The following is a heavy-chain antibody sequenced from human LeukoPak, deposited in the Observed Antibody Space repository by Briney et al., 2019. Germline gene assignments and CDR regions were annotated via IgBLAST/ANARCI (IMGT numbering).Heavy chain of an antibody. CDR3: ARYGGTNRSFDY. Sequence: ASVKVSCKASGYTFSSYGITWVQQAPGQGLEWMGWISPSSGNTNYVQNLQGRVSMTTDTSTSTAYMELRSLRSDDTAVYYCARYGGTNRSFDYWGPGTLVSVSS. CDR2: ISPSSGNT. V-gene: IGHV1-18*01. CDR1: GYTFSSYG. J-gene: IGHJ4*02. D-gene: IGHD1-14*01.